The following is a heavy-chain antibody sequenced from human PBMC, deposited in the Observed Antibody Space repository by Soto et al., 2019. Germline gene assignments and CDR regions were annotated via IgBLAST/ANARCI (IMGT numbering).Heavy chain of an antibody. V-gene: IGHV4-4*02. CDR3: ARDHQFGNSCSFDY. CDR2: IYHGGNM. CDR1: GGSINSDDW. Sequence: QVQLQESGPGLVNPSGTLSLTCAVSGGSINSDDWWNWVRQPPGKGLEWIGEIYHGGNMNYNPSLKNRVTISLDKFKNQFSLEVNSLTATDTAVYYCARDHQFGNSCSFDYWGQGLLVTVSS. J-gene: IGHJ4*02. D-gene: IGHD2-15*01.